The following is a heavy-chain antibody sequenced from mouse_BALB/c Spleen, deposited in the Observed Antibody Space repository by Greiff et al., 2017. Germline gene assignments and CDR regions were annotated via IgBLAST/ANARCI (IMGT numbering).Heavy chain of an antibody. V-gene: IGHV10S3*01. Sequence: EVQLVETGGGLVQPKGSLKLSCAASGFTFNTNAMNWVRQAPGKGLEWVARIRSKSNNYATYYADSVKDRFTISRDDSQSMLYLQMNNLKTEDTAMYYCVRGYDYDRFAYWGQGTLVTVSA. CDR3: VRGYDYDRFAY. CDR1: GFTFNTNA. J-gene: IGHJ3*01. D-gene: IGHD2-4*01. CDR2: IRSKSNNYAT.